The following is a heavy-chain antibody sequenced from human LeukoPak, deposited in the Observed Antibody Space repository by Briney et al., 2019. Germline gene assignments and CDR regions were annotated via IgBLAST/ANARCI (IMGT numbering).Heavy chain of an antibody. J-gene: IGHJ4*02. D-gene: IGHD2-15*01. CDR3: ARGGVVVVAATFFDY. V-gene: IGHV4-59*01. CDR2: IYYSGST. Sequence: SETLSLTCTVSGGSISSYYWSWIRQPPGKGLEWIGYIYYSGSTNYNPSLKSRVTISVDTSKNQFSLKLSSVTAADAAVYYCARGGVVVVAATFFDYWGQGTLVTVSS. CDR1: GGSISSYY.